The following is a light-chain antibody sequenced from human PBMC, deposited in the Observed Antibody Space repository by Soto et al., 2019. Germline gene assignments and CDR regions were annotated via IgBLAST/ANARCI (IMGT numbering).Light chain of an antibody. Sequence: EIVMTQSPATLFVSPGERATLSCRASQSVSSNLAWYQQKPGQAPRLLIYGASTRATGIPARFSGSGSGTEFTLTNSSMQSEDFAVYYCQQYNNWPWTFGQGTKVEIK. J-gene: IGKJ1*01. CDR1: QSVSSN. CDR3: QQYNNWPWT. V-gene: IGKV3-15*01. CDR2: GAS.